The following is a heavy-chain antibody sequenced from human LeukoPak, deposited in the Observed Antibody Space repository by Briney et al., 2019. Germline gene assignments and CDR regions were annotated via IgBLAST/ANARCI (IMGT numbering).Heavy chain of an antibody. D-gene: IGHD5-24*01. CDR2: INAGTGDG. J-gene: IGHJ4*02. CDR3: ARSGDNWSCDN. Sequence: ASVKVSCKASGYTFSHYGVQWVRQAPGQTLEWMGWINAGTGDGKYSQKFQDRLTMTSDTSATTLYMELNSLSFEDTAVYYCARSGDNWSCDNWSQETLVTVSS. CDR1: GYTFSHYG. V-gene: IGHV1-3*01.